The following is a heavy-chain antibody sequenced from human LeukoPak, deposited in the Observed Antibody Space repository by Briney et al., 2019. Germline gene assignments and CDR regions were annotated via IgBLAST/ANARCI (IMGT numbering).Heavy chain of an antibody. J-gene: IGHJ4*02. Sequence: GRSLRLSCAASGFTFSHYAIHWVRQAPGKGLEWVSAISGNGYSTYYADSVKGRFTISRDNSKNTLYLQMNSLRVEDTAVYYCAREGLYYYDRSGYYGYLGQGTLVTVSS. CDR3: AREGLYYYDRSGYYGY. D-gene: IGHD3-22*01. CDR1: GFTFSHYA. V-gene: IGHV3-23*01. CDR2: ISGNGYST.